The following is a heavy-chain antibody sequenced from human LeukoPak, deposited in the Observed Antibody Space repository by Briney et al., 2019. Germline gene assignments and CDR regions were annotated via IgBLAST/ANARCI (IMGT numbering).Heavy chain of an antibody. CDR2: MYTSGNT. J-gene: IGHJ2*01. Sequence: SETLSLTCTVSGGSISSGGYYWSWLRQPAGKGLEWIGRMYTSGNTNYNPSLKSRATISVDTSKNQFSLKLSSVTAADTAVYYCARVSSSWYQDWYFDLWGRGTLVTVSS. CDR3: ARVSSSWYQDWYFDL. D-gene: IGHD6-13*01. V-gene: IGHV4-61*02. CDR1: GGSISSGGYY.